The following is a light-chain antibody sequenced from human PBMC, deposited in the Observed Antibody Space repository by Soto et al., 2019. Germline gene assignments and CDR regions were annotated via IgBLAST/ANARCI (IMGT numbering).Light chain of an antibody. J-gene: IGKJ2*01. Sequence: EIVMTQSPATLSVSPGERATLSCRASQSVSSNLAWYQQKPGQAPRLLIYGTSSRATGIPDRFSGRKSGTDFTLTISRLEPEDFAVYYCQQYGGSMYTFGQGTKLEFK. CDR2: GTS. V-gene: IGKV3-20*01. CDR3: QQYGGSMYT. CDR1: QSVSSN.